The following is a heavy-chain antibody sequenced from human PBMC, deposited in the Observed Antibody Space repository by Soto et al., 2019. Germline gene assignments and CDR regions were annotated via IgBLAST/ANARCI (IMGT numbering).Heavy chain of an antibody. CDR2: IYYSGST. CDR3: ARARHESSGYYYAVTFRLDP. V-gene: IGHV4-39*01. CDR1: GGSISSSSYY. D-gene: IGHD3-22*01. Sequence: QLQLQESGPGLVKPSETLSLTCTVSGGSISSSSYYWGWIRQPPGKGLEWIGSIYYSGSTYYNPSLKSRVTISVDTSKNQFSLKLSSVTAADTAVYYCARARHESSGYYYAVTFRLDPWGQGTLVTVSS. J-gene: IGHJ5*02.